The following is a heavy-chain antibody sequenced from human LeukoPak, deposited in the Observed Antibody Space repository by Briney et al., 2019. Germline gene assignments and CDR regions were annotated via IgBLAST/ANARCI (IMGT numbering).Heavy chain of an antibody. V-gene: IGHV1-8*01. CDR1: GYTFTSYD. J-gene: IGHJ5*02. CDR2: MNPNSGNT. CDR3: ARGRYCSSTSCPYNWFDP. Sequence: ASVKVSCXASGYTFTSYDINWVRQATGQGLEWMGWMNPNSGNTGYAQKFQGRVTMTRNTSISTAYMELSSLRSEDTAVYYCARGRYCSSTSCPYNWFDPWGQGTLVTVSS. D-gene: IGHD2-2*01.